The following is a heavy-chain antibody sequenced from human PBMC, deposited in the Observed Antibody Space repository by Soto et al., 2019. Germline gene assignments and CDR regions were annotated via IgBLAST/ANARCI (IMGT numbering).Heavy chain of an antibody. CDR1: GFTFSSYS. Sequence: GGSLRLSCAASGFTFSSYSMNWVRQAPGKGLEWVSSISSSSSYIYYADSVKGRFTISRDNAKNSLYLQMNSLRAEDTAVDYCASFSYGSGSYDGAFDIWGQGTMVTVSS. CDR3: ASFSYGSGSYDGAFDI. CDR2: ISSSSSYI. V-gene: IGHV3-21*01. J-gene: IGHJ3*02. D-gene: IGHD3-10*01.